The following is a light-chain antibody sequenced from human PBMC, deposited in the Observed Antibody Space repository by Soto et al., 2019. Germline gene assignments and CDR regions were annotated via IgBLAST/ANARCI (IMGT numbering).Light chain of an antibody. Sequence: DIQMTQSPSSLSASVGDRVTITCRASQIISSYLNWYQQKPGKAPKFLIYVASSLKRGVPSSFSGSRSGTDVTLTISSLQPEDFATYYCQQRYSTPPGTFGQGTKVDIK. CDR3: QQRYSTPPGT. CDR2: VAS. CDR1: QIISSY. J-gene: IGKJ1*01. V-gene: IGKV1-39*01.